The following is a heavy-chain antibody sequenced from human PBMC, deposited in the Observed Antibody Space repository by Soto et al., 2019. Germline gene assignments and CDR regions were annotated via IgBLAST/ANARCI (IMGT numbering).Heavy chain of an antibody. CDR3: ARDHRQQLLNYYCGMDV. CDR1: GYTFTSYA. D-gene: IGHD6-13*01. V-gene: IGHV1-3*01. J-gene: IGHJ6*02. CDR2: INAGNGNT. Sequence: ASVKVSCKASGYTFTSYAMHWVRQAPGQRLEWMGWINAGNGNTKYSQKFQGRVTITRDTSASTAYMELRSLRSDDTAVYYCARDHRQQLLNYYCGMDVWGQGTTVTVSS.